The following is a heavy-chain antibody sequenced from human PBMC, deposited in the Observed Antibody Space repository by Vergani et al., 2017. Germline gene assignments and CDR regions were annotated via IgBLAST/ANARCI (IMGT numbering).Heavy chain of an antibody. CDR2: INPSGGHT. J-gene: IGHJ4*02. CDR1: GYTFSNYY. Sequence: QVQVVQSGAEVKKSGASVKVSCKTSGYTFSNYYMHWVRQAPGQGLEWMGIINPSGGHTNYAQKFQGRVTMTRDTSTSTVYMELSSLGSEDTAIYYCARGDYGILTGYRYWVQGTLFTVSA. D-gene: IGHD3-9*01. V-gene: IGHV1-46*03. CDR3: ARGDYGILTGYRY.